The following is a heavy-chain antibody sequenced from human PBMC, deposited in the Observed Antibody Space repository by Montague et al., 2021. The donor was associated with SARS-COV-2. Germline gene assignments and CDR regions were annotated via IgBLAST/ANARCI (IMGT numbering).Heavy chain of an antibody. CDR3: ATYGSGTKDDAFDI. V-gene: IGHV4-59*11. CDR1: GGSISNHY. J-gene: IGHJ3*02. Sequence: SETLSLTCTVSGGSISNHYWSWIRQPPGKGLEWIAFYSGNTNYNPSLKSRVTISVGTSKNQFSLKLSSVTAADTAVYYRATYGSGTKDDAFDIWGQGTMVTVSS. D-gene: IGHD3-10*01. CDR2: FYSGNT.